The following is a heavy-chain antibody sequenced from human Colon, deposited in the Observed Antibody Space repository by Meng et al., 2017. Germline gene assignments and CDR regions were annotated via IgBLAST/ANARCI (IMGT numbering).Heavy chain of an antibody. CDR2: IFHSGTS. CDR3: ARRNSNNWFDP. V-gene: IGHV4-4*02. Sequence: QRGSVPVLVKPSGPLSLTCAVSGASISGDNGWSWFRQTPGKGLEWLGEIFHSGTSNYNPSLKSRVTISVDKSKNQFSLRLSSVTAADTAVYYCARRNSNNWFDPWGQGILVTVSS. J-gene: IGHJ5*02. CDR1: GASISGDNG. D-gene: IGHD2/OR15-2a*01.